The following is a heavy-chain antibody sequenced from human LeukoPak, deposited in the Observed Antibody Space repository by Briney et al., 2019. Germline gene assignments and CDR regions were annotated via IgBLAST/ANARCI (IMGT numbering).Heavy chain of an antibody. V-gene: IGHV5-51*01. D-gene: IGHD3-3*01. CDR2: IYPGGSDT. J-gene: IGHJ6*02. CDR1: GYSFTSYW. Sequence: GESLKISCKGSGYSFTSYWIGWVRQMPGKGLEWMGIIYPGGSDTRYSPSFQGQVTISADKSISTAYLQWSSLKASDTAMYYCARFNSNYDFWSGSTYYYYYGMDVWGQGTTVTVSS. CDR3: ARFNSNYDFWSGSTYYYYYGMDV.